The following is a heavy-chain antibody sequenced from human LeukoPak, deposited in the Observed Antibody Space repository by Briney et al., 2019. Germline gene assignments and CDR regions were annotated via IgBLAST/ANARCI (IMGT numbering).Heavy chain of an antibody. D-gene: IGHD3-3*01. CDR1: GYSFVGYG. V-gene: IGHV1-18*01. CDR3: ARWDDPYDFWPP. CDR2: FNPENGNT. J-gene: IGHJ5*02. Sequence: ASVKVSCKASGYSFVGYGITWVRQAPGQGLEWMGWFNPENGNTNYAQKVQGRVTMTADTSTSTSYMELRSLRSDDTAVYYCARWDDPYDFWPPWGQGTLVTVSS.